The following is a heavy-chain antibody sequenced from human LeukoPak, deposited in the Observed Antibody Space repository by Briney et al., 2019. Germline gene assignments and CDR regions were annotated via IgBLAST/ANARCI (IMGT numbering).Heavy chain of an antibody. CDR2: IYSGGST. CDR3: ARGPPGFWSGLRFDP. V-gene: IGHV3-53*01. D-gene: IGHD3-3*01. CDR1: GFTVSSNY. Sequence: GGSLRLSCAASGFTVSSNYMSWVRQAPGKGLEWVSVIYSGGSTYYADSVKGRFTISRDNSKNTLYLQMNSLRAEDTAVYYCARGPPGFWSGLRFDPWGQGTLVTVSS. J-gene: IGHJ5*02.